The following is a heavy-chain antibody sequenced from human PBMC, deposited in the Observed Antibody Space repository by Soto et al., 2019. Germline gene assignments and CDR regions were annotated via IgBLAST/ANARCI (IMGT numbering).Heavy chain of an antibody. D-gene: IGHD2-21*01. CDR2: INHSGST. CDR3: ASSTRYCGGDCYDY. Sequence: XGTLSLSFAVYGGSFSGYYWSGIRQPPGKGLEWIGEINHSGSTNYNPSLKSRVTISVDTSKNQFSLKLSSVTAADTAVYYCASSTRYCGGDCYDYWGQGTLVTVSS. V-gene: IGHV4-34*01. CDR1: GGSFSGYY. J-gene: IGHJ4*02.